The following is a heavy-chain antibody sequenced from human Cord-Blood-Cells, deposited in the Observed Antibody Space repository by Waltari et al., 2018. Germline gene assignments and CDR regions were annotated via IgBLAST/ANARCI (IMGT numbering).Heavy chain of an antibody. D-gene: IGHD3-3*01. J-gene: IGHJ3*02. Sequence: QVQLVESGGGVVQPGRSLRLSCAASGFTFSSYGMHWVRQAPGKGLEWVAGIAYDGSNKYYADSVKGLFTISRDNSKNTLYLQMNSLRAEDTAVYYCAKDYDFWSGYYSHDAFDIWGQGTMVTVSS. CDR3: AKDYDFWSGYYSHDAFDI. V-gene: IGHV3-30*18. CDR2: IAYDGSNK. CDR1: GFTFSSYG.